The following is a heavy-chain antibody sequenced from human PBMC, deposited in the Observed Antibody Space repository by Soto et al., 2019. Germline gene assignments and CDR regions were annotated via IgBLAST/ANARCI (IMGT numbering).Heavy chain of an antibody. J-gene: IGHJ4*02. CDR3: ARSGYCSGGSCYRGSYYFDY. V-gene: IGHV4-39*01. D-gene: IGHD2-15*01. CDR1: GGSISSSGYY. Sequence: SETLSLTCTVSGGSISSSGYYWGWIRQPPGKGLEWIGSIYYSGSTYYNPSLKSRVTISVDTSKNQFSLKLSSVTAADTAVYYCARSGYCSGGSCYRGSYYFDYWGQGTLVTVSS. CDR2: IYYSGST.